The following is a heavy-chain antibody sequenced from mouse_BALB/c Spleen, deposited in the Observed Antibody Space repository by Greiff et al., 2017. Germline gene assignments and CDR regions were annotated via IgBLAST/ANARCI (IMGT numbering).Heavy chain of an antibody. J-gene: IGHJ2*01. CDR3: ARGDFDY. Sequence: EVNVVESGGGLVKPGGSLKLSCAASGFTFSSYAMSWVRQTPEKRLEWVASISSGGSTYYPDSVKGRFTISRDNARNILYLQMSSLRSEDTAMYYCARGDFDYWGQGTTLTVSS. V-gene: IGHV5-6-5*01. CDR1: GFTFSSYA. CDR2: ISSGGST.